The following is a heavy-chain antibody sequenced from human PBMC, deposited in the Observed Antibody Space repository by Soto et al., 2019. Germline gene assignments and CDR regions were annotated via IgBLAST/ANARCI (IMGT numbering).Heavy chain of an antibody. V-gene: IGHV1-18*01. D-gene: IGHD3-9*01. CDR2: ISAYNGNT. J-gene: IGHJ4*02. CDR3: ARRYDILTGYFPFDY. CDR1: GYTFTSYG. Sequence: ASVKVSCKASGYTFTSYGISWVRQAPGQGLEWMGWISAYNGNTNYAQKLQGRVTMTTDTSTSTAYMELRSLRSDDTAVYYCARRYDILTGYFPFDYWGQGTLVTVSS.